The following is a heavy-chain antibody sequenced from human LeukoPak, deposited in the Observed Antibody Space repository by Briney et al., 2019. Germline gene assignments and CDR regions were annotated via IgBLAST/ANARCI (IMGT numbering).Heavy chain of an antibody. CDR1: GYTFTGYY. Sequence: ASVKVSCRASGYTFTGYYMHWVRQAPGQGLEWMGWINPNSGGTNYAQTFQGRVTMTRDTSISTAYMELSRLRSDDTAVYYCARDLPPAYCGGDCYYGASEEEEVFDYWGQGTLVTVSS. CDR3: ARDLPPAYCGGDCYYGASEEEEVFDY. CDR2: INPNSGGT. V-gene: IGHV1-2*02. D-gene: IGHD2-21*02. J-gene: IGHJ4*02.